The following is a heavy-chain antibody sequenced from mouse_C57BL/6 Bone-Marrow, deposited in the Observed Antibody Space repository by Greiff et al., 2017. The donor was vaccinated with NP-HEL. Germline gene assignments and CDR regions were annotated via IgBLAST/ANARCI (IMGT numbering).Heavy chain of an antibody. CDR1: GYTFTSYW. D-gene: IGHD2-5*01. J-gene: IGHJ2*01. CDR2: IYPGSGST. CDR3: AREESNYLYYFDY. V-gene: IGHV1-55*01. Sequence: VKLMESGAELVKPGASVKMSCKASGYTFTSYWITWVKQRPGQGLEWIGDIYPGSGSTNYNEKFKSKATLTVDTSSSTAYMQLSSLTSEDSAVYYCAREESNYLYYFDYWGQGTTLTVSS.